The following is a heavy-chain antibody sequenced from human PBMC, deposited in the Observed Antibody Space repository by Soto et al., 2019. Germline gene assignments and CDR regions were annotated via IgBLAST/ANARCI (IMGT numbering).Heavy chain of an antibody. Sequence: QVQLQESGPGLGKPSQTLSLTCTVSGGSISSGGYYWSWIRQHPGKGLEWIGYIYYRGSTYYNPSLKGRVTISVGPSENQFSMELSSVTAANTAVYYCARVPISDSLTCNYFDYWGRGTLVT. CDR1: GGSISSGGYY. D-gene: IGHD3-9*01. CDR3: ARVPISDSLTCNYFDY. V-gene: IGHV4-31*03. J-gene: IGHJ4*02. CDR2: IYYRGST.